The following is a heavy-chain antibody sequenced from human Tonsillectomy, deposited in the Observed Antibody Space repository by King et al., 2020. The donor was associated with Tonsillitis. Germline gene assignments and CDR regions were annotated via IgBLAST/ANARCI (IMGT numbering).Heavy chain of an antibody. CDR1: GFSLSTSGMR. Sequence: TLKESGPALVKPTQTLTLTCTFSGFSLSTSGMRVSWIRQPPGKALEWLARIDWDDDKFYSTSLKTRLTISKDTSKNQVVLKMTNMDPVGTATYYCARNSGGAYNWCDPWGQGTLVTVSA. D-gene: IGHD2-15*01. V-gene: IGHV2-70*04. J-gene: IGHJ5*02. CDR3: ARNSGGAYNWCDP. CDR2: IDWDDDK.